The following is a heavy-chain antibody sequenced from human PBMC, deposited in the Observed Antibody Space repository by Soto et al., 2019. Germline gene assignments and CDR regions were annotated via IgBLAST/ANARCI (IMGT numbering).Heavy chain of an antibody. CDR2: ISGTGDST. CDR3: AKDRLGGNFDY. Sequence: PGGSLRLSCAASGFTFNNYAMNWIRQAPGKGLEWVATISGTGDSTYYADSVKGRFTISRDNSKNTLYLQMNSLRVEDTAVYYCAKDRLGGNFDYWGQGTQVTVSS. CDR1: GFTFNNYA. J-gene: IGHJ4*02. V-gene: IGHV3-23*01.